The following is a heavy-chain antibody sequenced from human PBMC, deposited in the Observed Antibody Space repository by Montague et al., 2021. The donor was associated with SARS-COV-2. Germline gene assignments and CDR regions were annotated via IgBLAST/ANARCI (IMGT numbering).Heavy chain of an antibody. D-gene: IGHD2-21*02. CDR3: ARAYCGGDCNFYWYFDL. J-gene: IGHJ2*01. CDR1: GDSVSSNIAT. V-gene: IGHV6-1*01. Sequence: CAISGDSVSSNIATWNWIRQSLSRGLEWLGRTYYRSKWYNDYAVSVKSRVIINPDTSNNRISLQLNSVTPEDTAVYYCARAYCGGDCNFYWYFDLWGRGTLVTVSS. CDR2: TYYRSKWYN.